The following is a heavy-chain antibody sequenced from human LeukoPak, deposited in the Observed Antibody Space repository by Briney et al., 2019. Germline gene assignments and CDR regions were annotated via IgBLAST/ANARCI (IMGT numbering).Heavy chain of an antibody. Sequence: GGSLRLSCAASGFTFTRYWMSWVRQAPGKGLEWVANINENGSEKKYLDSVKGRFTISRDNARNFVYLQLNSLRAEDTAVYYCARHLSGVTGYTYGRGIDYWGQGTLVTVSS. CDR3: ARHLSGVTGYTYGRGIDY. CDR2: INENGSEK. D-gene: IGHD5-18*01. J-gene: IGHJ4*02. V-gene: IGHV3-7*01. CDR1: GFTFTRYW.